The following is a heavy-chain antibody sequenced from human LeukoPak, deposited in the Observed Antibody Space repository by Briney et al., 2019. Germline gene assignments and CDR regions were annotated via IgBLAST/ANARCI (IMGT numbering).Heavy chain of an antibody. Sequence: KTSQTLSLTCAVSGGSISSGGYSWSWIRQPPGKGLEWIGYIFYSGSTNYNPSLKSRVTISVDTSKNQFSLKLSSVTAADTAVYFCARSYYHSSGNPYYFDYWGQGTLVTVSS. V-gene: IGHV4-61*08. J-gene: IGHJ4*02. CDR1: GGSISSGGYS. D-gene: IGHD3-22*01. CDR2: IFYSGST. CDR3: ARSYYHSSGNPYYFDY.